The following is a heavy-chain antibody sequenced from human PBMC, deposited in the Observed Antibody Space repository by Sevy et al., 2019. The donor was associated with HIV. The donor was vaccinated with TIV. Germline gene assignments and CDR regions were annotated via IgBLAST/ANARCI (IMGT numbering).Heavy chain of an antibody. D-gene: IGHD6-19*01. CDR1: GFTFSIYW. V-gene: IGHV3-74*01. CDR2: ISSDGSST. J-gene: IGHJ4*02. Sequence: GGSLRLSCAASGFTFSIYWMHWVRHAPGKGLVWVSRISSDGSSTTYADSVRGRFTISRDNAKNTLYLQMNSLRPEDTAVYYCARALYSDVWYYYDYWGQGTLVTVSS. CDR3: ARALYSDVWYYYDY.